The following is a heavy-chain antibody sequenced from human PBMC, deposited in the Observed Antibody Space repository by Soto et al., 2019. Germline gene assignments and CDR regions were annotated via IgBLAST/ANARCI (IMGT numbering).Heavy chain of an antibody. CDR1: GFTFSGSA. CDR2: IRSKANSYAT. Sequence: PVGSLRLSCAASGFTFSGSAMHWVRQASGKGLEWVGRIRSKANSYATAYAASVKGRFTISRDDSKNTAYLQMNSLKTEDTAVYYCTRLIGTTDFDYWGQGTLVTVSS. D-gene: IGHD4-17*01. J-gene: IGHJ4*02. V-gene: IGHV3-73*01. CDR3: TRLIGTTDFDY.